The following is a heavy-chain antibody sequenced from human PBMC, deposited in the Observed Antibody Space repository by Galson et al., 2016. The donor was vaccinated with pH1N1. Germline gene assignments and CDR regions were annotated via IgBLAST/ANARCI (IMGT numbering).Heavy chain of an antibody. D-gene: IGHD2-15*01. J-gene: IGHJ6*03. Sequence: SLRLSCAASDFTFKDFGMNWVRQAPGKGLEWVAFIRYDGNNKYYADSVKGRFTISRDNSKNTLYLQMNSLSAEDTAVYYCAKDEVTPGYYYMDVWGKGTTVTVSS. CDR2: IRYDGNNK. CDR1: DFTFKDFG. CDR3: AKDEVTPGYYYMDV. V-gene: IGHV3-30*02.